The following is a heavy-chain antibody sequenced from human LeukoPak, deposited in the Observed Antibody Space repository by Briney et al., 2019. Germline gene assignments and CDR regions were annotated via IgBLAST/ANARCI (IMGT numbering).Heavy chain of an antibody. CDR2: INWNSDSI. J-gene: IGHJ4*02. CDR1: GFTFDDYA. V-gene: IGHV3-9*01. D-gene: IGHD3-22*01. CDR3: ARERYYYDSDYYYVKYFDY. Sequence: GGSLRLSCAVSGFTFDDYAMHWVRQVPGKGLEWVSGINWNSDSIGYADSVKGRFTISKDNAENSLYLQMNSLRAEDTAVYYCARERYYYDSDYYYVKYFDYWGQGTLVTVSS.